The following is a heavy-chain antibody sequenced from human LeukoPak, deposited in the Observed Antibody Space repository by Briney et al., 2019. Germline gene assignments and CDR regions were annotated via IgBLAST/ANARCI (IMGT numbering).Heavy chain of an antibody. J-gene: IGHJ4*02. V-gene: IGHV3-23*01. CDR1: GFTLGNYG. D-gene: IGHD3-22*01. Sequence: GGSLRLSCAVSGFTLGNYGMSWVRQAPGKGLEWVAGISGGGGGTNYADSVKGRFTISRDRPKNTLFLQMNSLRAEDTAVYFCAKRGVVIRVILVGFHKEAYYFDSWGQGALVTASS. CDR3: AKRGVVIRVILVGFHKEAYYFDS. CDR2: ISGGGGGT.